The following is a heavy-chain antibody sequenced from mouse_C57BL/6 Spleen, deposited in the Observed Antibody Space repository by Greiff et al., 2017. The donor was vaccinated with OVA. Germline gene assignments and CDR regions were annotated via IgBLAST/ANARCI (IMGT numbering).Heavy chain of an antibody. CDR1: GFNIKDYY. V-gene: IGHV14-1*01. CDR3: TTYGSSYAMDY. CDR2: IDPEDGDT. Sequence: EVQLQQSGAELVRPGASVKLSCTASGFNIKDYYMHWVKQRPEQGLEWIGRIDPEDGDTESAPKFQGKATMTADTSSNTAYLQLSSLTSEDTAVYYCTTYGSSYAMDYWGQGTSVTVSS. J-gene: IGHJ4*01. D-gene: IGHD1-1*01.